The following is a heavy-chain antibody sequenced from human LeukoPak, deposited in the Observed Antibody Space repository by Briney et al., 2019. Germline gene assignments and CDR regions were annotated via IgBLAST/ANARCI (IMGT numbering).Heavy chain of an antibody. V-gene: IGHV4-34*01. Sequence: SETLSLTCAVYGGSLSGYYWTWIRQPPGKGLEWIGEIKESEATNYNPSLKSRVTISMDTSTNQFSLKLTSVTAADTAVYYCAREGLRNVHNPLGYWGQGTLVTVPS. CDR2: IKESEAT. D-gene: IGHD5-24*01. CDR1: GGSLSGYY. J-gene: IGHJ4*02. CDR3: AREGLRNVHNPLGY.